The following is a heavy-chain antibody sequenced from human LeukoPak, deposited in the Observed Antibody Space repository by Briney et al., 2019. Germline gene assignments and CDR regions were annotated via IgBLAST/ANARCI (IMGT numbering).Heavy chain of an antibody. D-gene: IGHD2-15*01. Sequence: ASAKVSCKASGYTFTGYYMHWVRRAPGQGLEWMGWINPNSGGTNYAQEFQGRVTMTRDTSISTAYMELSRLRSDDTAVYYCARVNQVADAFDSWGQGTMVTVSS. J-gene: IGHJ3*02. CDR1: GYTFTGYY. CDR3: ARVNQVADAFDS. V-gene: IGHV1-2*02. CDR2: INPNSGGT.